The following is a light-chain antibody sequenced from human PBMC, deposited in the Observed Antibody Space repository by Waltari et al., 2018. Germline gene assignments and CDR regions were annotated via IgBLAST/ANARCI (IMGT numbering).Light chain of an antibody. CDR3: QQFTTWLLSWT. V-gene: IGKV3-15*01. J-gene: IGKJ1*01. CDR1: QSVGDN. Sequence: EIVMTQSPGTLSVSPGEGATLSCRARQSVGDNLAWYQHKPGQAPRLLIYSASTRATGIPSRFSGSGSGTEFTLPISSVQSEAVAIYYCQQFTTWLLSWTFGQGTQVELK. CDR2: SAS.